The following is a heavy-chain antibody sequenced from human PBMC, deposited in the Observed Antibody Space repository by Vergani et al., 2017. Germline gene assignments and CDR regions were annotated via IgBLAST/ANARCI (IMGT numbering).Heavy chain of an antibody. J-gene: IGHJ4*02. V-gene: IGHV1-18*01. CDR3: ARAPLRIAAAGYFDY. D-gene: IGHD6-13*01. Sequence: QVQLVQSGAEVKKPGASVKVSCKASGYTFTSYGISWVRQAPGQGLEWMGWISAYNGNTNYAQKLQGRVTMTTDTSTSTAYMELSILRSEDTAVYYCARAPLRIAAAGYFDYWGQGTLVTVSS. CDR2: ISAYNGNT. CDR1: GYTFTSYG.